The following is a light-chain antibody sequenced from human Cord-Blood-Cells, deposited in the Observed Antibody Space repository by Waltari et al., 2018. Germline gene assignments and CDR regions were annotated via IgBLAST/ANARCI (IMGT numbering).Light chain of an antibody. CDR1: QSVLYSSNNKNY. Sequence: DIVMTQSPDSLAVSLGERATINCKSSQSVLYSSNNKNYLAWYQQKTGQPPKLLIYWASTRESGVPDLFSGSGSGTDFTLTISSLQAEDVAVYDCQQYYSTPWTFGQGTKVEIK. CDR3: QQYYSTPWT. V-gene: IGKV4-1*01. J-gene: IGKJ1*01. CDR2: WAS.